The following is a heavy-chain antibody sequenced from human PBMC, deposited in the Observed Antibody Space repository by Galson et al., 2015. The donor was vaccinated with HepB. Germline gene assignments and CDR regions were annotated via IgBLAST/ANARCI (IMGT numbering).Heavy chain of an antibody. CDR2: IYSGGST. CDR3: ARDRGITGTTSYYGMDV. J-gene: IGHJ6*02. D-gene: IGHD1-7*01. Sequence: SLRLSCAASGFTVSSNYMSWVRQAPGKGLEWVSVIYSGGSTHYADSVKGRFTISRDKSKNTLYLQMTSLRAEDTAVYYCARDRGITGTTSYYGMDVWGQGTTVTVSS. CDR1: GFTVSSNY. V-gene: IGHV3-53*01.